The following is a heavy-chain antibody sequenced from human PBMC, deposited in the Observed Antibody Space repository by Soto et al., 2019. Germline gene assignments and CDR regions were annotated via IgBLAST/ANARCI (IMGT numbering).Heavy chain of an antibody. CDR1: GFPFSTYG. J-gene: IGHJ4*02. D-gene: IGHD5-18*01. CDR2: IWYDGSNK. CDR3: GRDGALGDTAVVDS. Sequence: QVQLVESGGGVAQPGKSLRLSCKASGFPFSTYGMHWVRQAQGKGLEWVAVIWYDGSNKYHGDSLKGRFTISRDNSKNTLYLQMNNLRAEDTAVYYCGRDGALGDTAVVDSWGQGTLVTVSS. V-gene: IGHV3-33*01.